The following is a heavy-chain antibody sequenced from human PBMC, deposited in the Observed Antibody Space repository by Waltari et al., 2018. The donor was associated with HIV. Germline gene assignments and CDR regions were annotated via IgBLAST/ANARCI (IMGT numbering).Heavy chain of an antibody. Sequence: QVQLQESGPGLVKPSETLSLTCTVSGGSISSYYWSWIRQPPGKGLEWIGYIYYSGSTNYNPSLKSRVTISVDTSKNQFSLKLSSVTAADTAVYYCAREHWTYYDFWSGYKNHYFDYWGQGTLVTVSS. J-gene: IGHJ4*02. CDR1: GGSISSYY. CDR2: IYYSGST. CDR3: AREHWTYYDFWSGYKNHYFDY. D-gene: IGHD3-3*01. V-gene: IGHV4-59*12.